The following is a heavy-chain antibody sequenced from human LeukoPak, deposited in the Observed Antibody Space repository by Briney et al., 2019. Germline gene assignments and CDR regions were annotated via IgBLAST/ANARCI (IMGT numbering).Heavy chain of an antibody. Sequence: SGGSLSLSCAISGFIFNTNGMNWVRQSPGKGLEWLATIAGGDESTYYADSVKGRFAISRDNSKNTVFLHMNSLRVEDTAVYYCARGVYWSLDYWGQGTPVTVSS. CDR1: GFIFNTNG. D-gene: IGHD1-1*01. V-gene: IGHV3-23*01. CDR3: ARGVYWSLDY. J-gene: IGHJ4*02. CDR2: IAGGDEST.